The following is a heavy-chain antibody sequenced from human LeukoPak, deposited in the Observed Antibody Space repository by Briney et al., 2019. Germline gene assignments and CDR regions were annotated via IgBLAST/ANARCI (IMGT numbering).Heavy chain of an antibody. CDR1: GLTFSSYS. J-gene: IGHJ3*02. CDR3: ARDGGFSDAFDI. Sequence: GGSQRLSCAASGLTFSSYSMNWVRQAPGKGLEWVSSISSSSSYIYYADSVEGRFTVSRDNAKNSLYLQMNSLRAEHTAVYYCARDGGFSDAFDIWGQGTMVTVSS. D-gene: IGHD3-16*01. V-gene: IGHV3-21*01. CDR2: ISSSSSYI.